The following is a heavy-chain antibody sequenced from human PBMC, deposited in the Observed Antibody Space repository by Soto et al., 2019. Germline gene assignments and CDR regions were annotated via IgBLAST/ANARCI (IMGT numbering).Heavy chain of an antibody. D-gene: IGHD2-2*01. CDR3: ARGGYSVVVPGATDY. V-gene: IGHV3-48*02. J-gene: IGHJ4*02. Sequence: GGSLRLSCAASGFAFSNFGMNWVRQAPGKGLEWVSYITSSSDAIYYADSVKGRFTISRDNAKNSLYLQMSSLRDEDTAVYYCARGGYSVVVPGATDYWGQGTLVTVSS. CDR1: GFAFSNFG. CDR2: ITSSSDAI.